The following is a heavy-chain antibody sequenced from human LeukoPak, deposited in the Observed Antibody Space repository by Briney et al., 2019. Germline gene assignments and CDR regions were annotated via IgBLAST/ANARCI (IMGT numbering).Heavy chain of an antibody. Sequence: ASVKVSCKASGYTFTSYYMHWVRQAPGQGLEWMGIINPSGGSTSYAQKFQERVTITRDMSTSTAYMELSSLRSEDTAVYYCAATFYYHSSGYYYIFSLDYWGQGTLVTVSS. D-gene: IGHD3-22*01. CDR2: INPSGGST. CDR1: GYTFTSYY. J-gene: IGHJ4*02. CDR3: AATFYYHSSGYYYIFSLDY. V-gene: IGHV1-46*01.